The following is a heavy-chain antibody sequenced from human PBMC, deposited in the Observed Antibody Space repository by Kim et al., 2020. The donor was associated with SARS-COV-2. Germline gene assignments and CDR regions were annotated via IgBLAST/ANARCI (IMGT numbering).Heavy chain of an antibody. V-gene: IGHV3-30*18. J-gene: IGHJ4*02. D-gene: IGHD3-16*02. Sequence: GGSLRLSCAASGLTFSSYGMHWVRQAPGKGLEWVAFISYDGSNKYYADSVTGRFTISRDNSKNTLYLQMNILRPEDTAVYYCLKGGMSTPIDHYYWGQGTMV. CDR1: GLTFSSYG. CDR3: LKGGMSTPIDHYY. CDR2: ISYDGSNK.